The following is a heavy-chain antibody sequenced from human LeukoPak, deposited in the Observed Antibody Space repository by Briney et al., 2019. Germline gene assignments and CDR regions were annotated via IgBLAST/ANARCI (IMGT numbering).Heavy chain of an antibody. V-gene: IGHV4-4*02. CDR1: GGSISSSNW. J-gene: IGHJ4*02. D-gene: IGHD4-17*01. CDR3: ARASHDYGDYSHFDY. Sequence: PLETLSLTCAVSGGSISSSNWWSWVRQPPGKGLEWIGEIYHSGSTNYNPSLKSRVTISLDKSKNQFSLKLYSVTAADTAVYYCARASHDYGDYSHFDYWGQGTLVTVSS. CDR2: IYHSGST.